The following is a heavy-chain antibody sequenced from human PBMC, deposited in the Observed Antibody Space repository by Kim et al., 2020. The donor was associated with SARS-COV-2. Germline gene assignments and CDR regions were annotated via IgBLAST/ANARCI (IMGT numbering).Heavy chain of an antibody. CDR1: GGSISSGSNY. D-gene: IGHD2-21*02. CDR3: ARVSLSDRGFYCYSMD. J-gene: IGHJ6*03. Sequence: SETLSLTCTVSGGSISSGSNYWVWLRQCPGKGLEGISHIDFSGTTIPSFTIRSPITISVDISKNQLSLGPFSVTAAAAAMYYCARVSLSDRGFYCYSMD. CDR2: IDFSGTT. V-gene: IGHV4-31*01.